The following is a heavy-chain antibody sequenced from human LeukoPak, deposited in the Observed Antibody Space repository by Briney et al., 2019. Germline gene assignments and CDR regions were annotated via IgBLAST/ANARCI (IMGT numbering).Heavy chain of an antibody. CDR3: ASTPMGAQPFDY. J-gene: IGHJ4*02. CDR1: GGSFSGYY. Sequence: SETLSLTCAVYGGSFSGYYWSWIRQPPGKGLEWIGEINHSGSTNYNPSLKSRVTISVDTSKNQFSLKLSSVTAADTAVYYCASTPMGAQPFDYWGQGTLVTVSS. D-gene: IGHD1-26*01. V-gene: IGHV4-34*01. CDR2: INHSGST.